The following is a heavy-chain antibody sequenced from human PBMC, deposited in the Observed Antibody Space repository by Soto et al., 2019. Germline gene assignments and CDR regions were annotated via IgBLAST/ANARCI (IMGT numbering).Heavy chain of an antibody. Sequence: QVQLVQSGAEAKKPGYAVRVSCKASGGTFSDHGISWVRQAPGQGLEWLGGIIPIYGTTEYTQRFGDRMSITADESAGTVDMELNNLRSEDTAVYFCAKIRYPPGRDCLRISCAHYYYYGMDVWGQGTTVTVSS. CDR2: IIPIYGTT. V-gene: IGHV1-69*12. J-gene: IGHJ6*02. CDR3: AKIRYPPGRDCLRISCAHYYYYGMDV. CDR1: GGTFSDHG. D-gene: IGHD2-2*01.